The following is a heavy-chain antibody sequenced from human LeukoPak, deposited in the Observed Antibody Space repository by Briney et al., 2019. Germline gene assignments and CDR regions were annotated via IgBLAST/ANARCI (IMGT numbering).Heavy chain of an antibody. J-gene: IGHJ4*02. CDR1: GGTFSSYA. CDR2: IIPIFGTA. V-gene: IGHV1-69*13. CDR3: ARLPYCSGGSCYSGSLY. Sequence: GASVKVSCKASGGTFSSYAISWVRQAPGQGLEWMGGIIPIFGTANYAQKFQGRVTITADESTSTAYMELSSLRSEDTAVYYCARLPYCSGGSCYSGSLYWGQGTLVTVSS. D-gene: IGHD2-15*01.